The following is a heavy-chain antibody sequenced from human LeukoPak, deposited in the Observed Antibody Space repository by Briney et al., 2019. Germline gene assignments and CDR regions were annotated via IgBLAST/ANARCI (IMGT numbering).Heavy chain of an antibody. J-gene: IGHJ4*02. D-gene: IGHD3-16*01. V-gene: IGHV3-23*01. CDR2: ISGSGGST. CDR1: GFTFSSYA. Sequence: PGGSLRLSCAASGFTFSSYAMSWVRQAPGKGLEWVSAISGSGGSTYYADSEKGRFTISRDNAKNSLYLQMNSLRAEDTAVYYCAREVIWGSFYFDYWGQGTLVTVSS. CDR3: AREVIWGSFYFDY.